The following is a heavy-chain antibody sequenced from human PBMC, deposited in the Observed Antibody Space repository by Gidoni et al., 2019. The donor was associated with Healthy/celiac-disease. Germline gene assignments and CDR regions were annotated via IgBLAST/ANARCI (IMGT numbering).Heavy chain of an antibody. J-gene: IGHJ4*02. CDR2: ISSSGSTI. CDR1: GFTFIRYE. Sequence: EVQLVESGGGLVQPGGSLRLSCAASGFTFIRYEMNWVRQAPGKGLEWVSYISSSGSTIYYADSVKGRFTISRDNAKNSLYLQMNSLRAEDTAVYYCARGAGGLRFLEWLLTFDYWGQGTLVTVSS. CDR3: ARGAGGLRFLEWLLTFDY. V-gene: IGHV3-48*03. D-gene: IGHD3-3*01.